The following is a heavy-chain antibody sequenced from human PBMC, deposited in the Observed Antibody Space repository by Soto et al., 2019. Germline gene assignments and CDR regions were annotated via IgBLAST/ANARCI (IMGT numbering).Heavy chain of an antibody. J-gene: IGHJ6*02. CDR1: GYTFISHS. V-gene: IGHV1-18*01. CDR3: ARGAFCGGAPGCRDMDV. D-gene: IGHD2-21*01. Sequence: ASVKVSCKSSGYTFISHSITWVRQAPGQGLEWMGRISAYNGNTNYAQKLQGRVTMTTDTSTNTAYMELRNLRSDDTAVYYCARGAFCGGAPGCRDMDVWGQGTTVTVSS. CDR2: ISAYNGNT.